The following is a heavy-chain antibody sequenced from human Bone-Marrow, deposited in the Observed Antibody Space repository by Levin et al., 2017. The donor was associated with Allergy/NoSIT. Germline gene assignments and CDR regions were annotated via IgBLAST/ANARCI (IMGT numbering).Heavy chain of an antibody. V-gene: IGHV4-4*02. CDR3: ANKGPSSSSWPFMDV. CDR1: GASISSNIW. Sequence: SQTLSLTCAVSGASISSNIWWSWVRQPPGKGLEWIGEIHHSGSTNYNPSLKRRVTISLDKSKNQFSLQMSSFTAADTAIYYCANKGPSSSSWPFMDVWAKGTSVTVSS. CDR2: IHHSGST. J-gene: IGHJ6*03. D-gene: IGHD6-13*01.